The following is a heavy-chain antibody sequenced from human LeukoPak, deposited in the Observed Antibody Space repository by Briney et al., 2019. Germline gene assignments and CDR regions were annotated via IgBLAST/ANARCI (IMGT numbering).Heavy chain of an antibody. CDR2: ISSSGSTV. V-gene: IGHV3-48*03. CDR1: GFTFSSYE. J-gene: IGHJ3*02. Sequence: EGSLRLSCAASGFTFSSYEMNWVRQAPGRGLKWVSYISSSGSTVYYADSVKGRFTISRDNTKNSLYLQMNSLRAEDTAIYNCARVRYAFDIWGQGTMVTVSS. CDR3: ARVRYAFDI.